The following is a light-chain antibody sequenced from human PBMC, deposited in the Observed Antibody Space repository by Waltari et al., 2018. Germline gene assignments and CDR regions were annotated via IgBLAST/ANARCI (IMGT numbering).Light chain of an antibody. J-gene: IGKJ1*01. Sequence: EIVLTQSPATLSLSPGERATLSCRASQSVSSYLGWYQQKPGQAPRLLIYDASNRATGIPARFSCRGSGTDFTLTISSLEPEDFAVYYCQQRTNWPPTFGQGTKVEIK. CDR1: QSVSSY. CDR3: QQRTNWPPT. CDR2: DAS. V-gene: IGKV3-11*01.